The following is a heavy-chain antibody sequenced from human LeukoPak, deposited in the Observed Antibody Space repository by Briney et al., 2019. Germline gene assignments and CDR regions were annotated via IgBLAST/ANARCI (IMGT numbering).Heavy chain of an antibody. CDR1: GYTLTGYY. CDR2: INTKTGAT. D-gene: IGHD6-19*01. Sequence: ASVKVSCKASGYTLTGYYLHWVRQAPGQGLEWMGWINTKTGATHSAQKFQGRITMSRDSSISTAYMDLRRVRSDDTAVYYCARDRVGSGWPRPYYFEVWGQGSLVTVSS. J-gene: IGHJ4*02. V-gene: IGHV1-2*02. CDR3: ARDRVGSGWPRPYYFEV.